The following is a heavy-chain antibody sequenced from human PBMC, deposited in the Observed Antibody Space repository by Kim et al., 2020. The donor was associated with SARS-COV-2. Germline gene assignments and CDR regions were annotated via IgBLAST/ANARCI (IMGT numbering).Heavy chain of an antibody. CDR3: ATYTATDYYYGMDV. Sequence: GESLKISCKGSGYSLTIYWISWVRQMPGKGLEWMGRIDPSDSYTNYSPSFQGHVTISADKSISTAYLQWNSLKASDTAMYFCATYTATDYYYGMDVWGQGTPVTVS. D-gene: IGHD3-16*01. V-gene: IGHV5-10-1*01. CDR2: IDPSDSYT. J-gene: IGHJ6*02. CDR1: GYSLTIYW.